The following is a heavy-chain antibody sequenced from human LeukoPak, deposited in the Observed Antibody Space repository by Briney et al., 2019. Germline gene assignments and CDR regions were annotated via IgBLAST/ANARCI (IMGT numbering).Heavy chain of an antibody. CDR1: GFTFSNYT. J-gene: IGHJ5*01. V-gene: IGHV3-21*01. CDR3: ARGALDAATPFDS. Sequence: KPGGSLRLSCAASGFTFSNYTTTWVRQAPGKGLEWVSSISSSSSYIYYADSLKGRFTISRDNAKKSVYLQMNSLRAEDTAVYYCARGALDAATPFDSWGQGTLVTVSS. CDR2: ISSSSSYI. D-gene: IGHD2-15*01.